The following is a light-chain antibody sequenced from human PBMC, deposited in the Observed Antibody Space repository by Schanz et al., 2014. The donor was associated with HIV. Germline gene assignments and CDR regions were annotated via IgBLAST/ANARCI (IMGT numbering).Light chain of an antibody. CDR1: SNDDGIYNL. CDR2: EVS. V-gene: IGLV2-23*02. CDR3: CSYVDSSTFV. J-gene: IGLJ1*01. Sequence: QSALTQPASVSGSPGQSITISCTGNSNDDGIYNLVSWYQQHPGKAPKLTIYEVSKRPSGVSNRFSGSKSGNTASLTISGLQGEDEADYYCCSYVDSSTFVFGTGTKLTVL.